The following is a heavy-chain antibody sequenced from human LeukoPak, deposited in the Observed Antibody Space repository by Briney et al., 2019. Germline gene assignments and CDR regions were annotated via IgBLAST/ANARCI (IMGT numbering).Heavy chain of an antibody. J-gene: IGHJ4*02. CDR2: INPSGGST. D-gene: IGHD3-22*01. CDR1: GYTFTSYY. CDR3: ARGRRAGKTDYDSSGYYASYFDY. Sequence: GSVKVSCKASGYTFTSYYMHWVRQAPGQGLEWMGIINPSGGSTSYAQKFQGRVTMTRDTSTSTVYMELSSLRSEDTAVYYCARGRRAGKTDYDSSGYYASYFDYWGQGTLVTVSS. V-gene: IGHV1-46*01.